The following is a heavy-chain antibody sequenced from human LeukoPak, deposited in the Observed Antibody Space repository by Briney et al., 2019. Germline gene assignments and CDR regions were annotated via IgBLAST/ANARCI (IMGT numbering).Heavy chain of an antibody. J-gene: IGHJ4*02. D-gene: IGHD3-9*01. V-gene: IGHV4-34*01. Sequence: PETLSLTCAVYGGSFSGYYWSWIRQPPGKGLEWIGEINHSGSTNYNPSLKSRVTISVDTSKNQFSLKLSSVTAADTAVYYCARGQDILTGYFVDYWGQGTLVTVSS. CDR1: GGSFSGYY. CDR2: INHSGST. CDR3: ARGQDILTGYFVDY.